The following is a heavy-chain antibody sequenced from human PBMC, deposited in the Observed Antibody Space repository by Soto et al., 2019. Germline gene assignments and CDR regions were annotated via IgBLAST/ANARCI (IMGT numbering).Heavy chain of an antibody. CDR3: ARGGVLWFGNDNWFDP. D-gene: IGHD3-10*01. J-gene: IGHJ5*02. CDR2: ISAYNGNT. V-gene: IGHV1-18*01. CDR1: GYTFTSYG. Sequence: ASVNVSCKASGYTFTSYGISWVRQAPGQGLEWMGWISAYNGNTNYAQKLQGRVTMTTDTSTSTAYMELRSLRSDDTAVYYCARGGVLWFGNDNWFDPWGQGPLVTFSS.